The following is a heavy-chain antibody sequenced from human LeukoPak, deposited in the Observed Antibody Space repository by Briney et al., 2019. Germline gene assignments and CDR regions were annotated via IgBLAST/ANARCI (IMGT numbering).Heavy chain of an antibody. V-gene: IGHV4-31*03. D-gene: IGHD3-16*02. J-gene: IGHJ4*02. CDR3: ARALDYDYVWGSYRYRGDFDY. CDR2: IYYSGST. Sequence: SETLSLTCTVSGGSISSGGYYWSWIRQHPGKGLEWIGYIYYSGSTYYNPSLKSRVTISVDTSKNQFSLKLSSVTAADTAVYYCARALDYDYVWGSYRYRGDFDYWGXGTLVTVSS. CDR1: GGSISSGGYY.